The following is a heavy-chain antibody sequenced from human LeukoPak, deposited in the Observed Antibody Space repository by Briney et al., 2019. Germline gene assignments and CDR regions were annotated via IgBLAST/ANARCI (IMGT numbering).Heavy chain of an antibody. D-gene: IGHD2-15*01. Sequence: ASVKVSCKASGYTFTAYYIHWVRQAPGQGLEWMGWIDPNSGGINYAQKFQGRVTLTRDTSISTAFMELNRLTSDDTAVYYCARAAPRGYSSGAYHFDWFDPWGQGTLVTVSS. CDR3: ARAAPRGYSSGAYHFDWFDP. J-gene: IGHJ5*02. V-gene: IGHV1-2*02. CDR2: IDPNSGGI. CDR1: GYTFTAYY.